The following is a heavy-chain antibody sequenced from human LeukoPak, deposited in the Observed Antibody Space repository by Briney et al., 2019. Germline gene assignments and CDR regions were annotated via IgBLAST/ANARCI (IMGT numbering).Heavy chain of an antibody. CDR3: ARTQSYGGSFDY. CDR1: GGTFSSYA. CDR2: IIPIFGTA. D-gene: IGHD3-16*01. J-gene: IGHJ4*02. V-gene: IGHV1-69*05. Sequence: SVKVSCKASGGTFSSYAISWVRQAPGQGLEWMGGIIPIFGTANYAQKFQGRVTMTRDMSTSTVYMELSSLRSENTAVYYCARTQSYGGSFDYWGQGTLVTVSS.